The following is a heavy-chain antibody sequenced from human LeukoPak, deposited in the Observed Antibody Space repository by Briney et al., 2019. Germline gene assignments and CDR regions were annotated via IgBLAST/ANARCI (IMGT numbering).Heavy chain of an antibody. CDR2: ISTTSLNT. Sequence: GGSLRLSCAASGCTFSSYSVNWVRQAPGKGLQWVSVISTTSLNTYYADSVKGRFTISRDNSKNTLYLQMSSLRVDATAVYYCGRDGGNRLFDFWGQGTLVTVSS. V-gene: IGHV3-23*01. CDR3: GRDGGNRLFDF. J-gene: IGHJ4*02. CDR1: GCTFSSYS. D-gene: IGHD2/OR15-2a*01.